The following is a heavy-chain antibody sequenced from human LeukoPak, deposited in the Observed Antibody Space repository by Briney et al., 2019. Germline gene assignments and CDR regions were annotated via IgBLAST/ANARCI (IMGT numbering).Heavy chain of an antibody. J-gene: IGHJ3*02. CDR3: ARETGGWDAFDI. CDR1: GFTFSNYW. Sequence: GGSLKLSCAASGFTFSNYWMTWVRQAPGKGLEWVANIKHDGSEDYYLDSVKGRFTISRDNAKSSMWLQMNSLTADDTAIYYCARETGGWDAFDIWGQGTMVAVSS. CDR2: IKHDGSED. D-gene: IGHD3-16*01. V-gene: IGHV3-7*01.